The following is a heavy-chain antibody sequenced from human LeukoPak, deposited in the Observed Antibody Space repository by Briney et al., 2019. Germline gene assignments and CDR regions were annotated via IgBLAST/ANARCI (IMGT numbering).Heavy chain of an antibody. CDR3: SRPDYGDYFPDH. Sequence: GGSLRLSCAASGFTFSGSAMHWVRQASGKGLEWVGRIRSKAHSYATVYAASVKGRFTISRHDSKNTAYLQMNSLKTEDTAVYYCSRPDYGDYFPDHWGQGTLVTVSS. CDR2: IRSKAHSYAT. V-gene: IGHV3-73*01. J-gene: IGHJ4*02. CDR1: GFTFSGSA. D-gene: IGHD4-17*01.